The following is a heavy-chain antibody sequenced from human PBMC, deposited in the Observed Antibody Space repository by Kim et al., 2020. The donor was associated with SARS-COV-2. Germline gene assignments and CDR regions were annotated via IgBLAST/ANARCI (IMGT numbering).Heavy chain of an antibody. Sequence: GGSLRLSCAASGFTFSSYALNWVRQAPGKGLEWVSGITGSGGNTYYADSVRDRFTISRDNSKNTLYLQMNSLRVEDTAIYYCAKEISSSSSGSFDIWGQGTMVTVSS. D-gene: IGHD6-6*01. CDR2: ITGSGGNT. CDR1: GFTFSSYA. J-gene: IGHJ3*02. V-gene: IGHV3-23*01. CDR3: AKEISSSSSGSFDI.